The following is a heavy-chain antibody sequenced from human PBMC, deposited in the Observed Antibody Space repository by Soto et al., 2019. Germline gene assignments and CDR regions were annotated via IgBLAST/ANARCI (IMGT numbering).Heavy chain of an antibody. CDR1: GGSISSYY. Sequence: SETLSLSCTVSGGSISSYYWSWIRQPPGKGLEWIGYIYYSGSTNYNPSLKSRVTISVDTSKNQFSLKLSSVTAADTAVYYCARGPYCDFWSGFSGFAPWGQGTLVTVFS. V-gene: IGHV4-59*01. CDR3: ARGPYCDFWSGFSGFAP. CDR2: IYYSGST. D-gene: IGHD3-3*01. J-gene: IGHJ5*02.